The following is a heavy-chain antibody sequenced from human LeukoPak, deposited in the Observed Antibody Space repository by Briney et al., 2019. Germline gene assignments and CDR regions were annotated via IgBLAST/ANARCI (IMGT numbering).Heavy chain of an antibody. Sequence: GGSLRLSCAASGFTFSGSAMRWVRQASGKGLEWVGRIRSKANSYATAYAASVKGRFTISRDDSKNTAYLQMNSLKTEDTAVYYCTRYSGSYSLDYWGQGTLVTVSS. J-gene: IGHJ4*02. CDR2: IRSKANSYAT. V-gene: IGHV3-73*01. CDR1: GFTFSGSA. D-gene: IGHD1-26*01. CDR3: TRYSGSYSLDY.